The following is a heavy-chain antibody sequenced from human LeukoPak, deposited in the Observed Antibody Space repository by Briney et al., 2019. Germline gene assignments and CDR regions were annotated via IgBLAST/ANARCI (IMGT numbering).Heavy chain of an antibody. CDR1: RGSISSFY. D-gene: IGHD3-10*01. J-gene: IGHJ5*02. CDR3: ARRYYYGSGIMVPRGGFDP. V-gene: IGHV4-4*07. Sequence: NPSETLSLTCTVSRGSISSFYWSWIRQPAGKGLERIGRIFTSGSTNYNPSLKNRVTMSVDASKNQFSLKLRSVTAADTAVYYCARRYYYGSGIMVPRGGFDPWGQGTLVTVSS. CDR2: IFTSGST.